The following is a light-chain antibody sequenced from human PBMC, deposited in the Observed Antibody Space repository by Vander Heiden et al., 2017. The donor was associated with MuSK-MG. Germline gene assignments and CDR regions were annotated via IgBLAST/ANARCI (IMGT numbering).Light chain of an antibody. CDR2: EDS. Sequence: QSALTQPASVSGSPGQSITISCTGTSNDVGGYNFVSWYQQHPGKAPRLMISEDSNRPSGVSNRCSGSKSGNTASLTISGLQTEDEADYYCSSYTDSGTSFGTGTKVTVL. V-gene: IGLV2-14*01. CDR3: SSYTDSGTS. CDR1: SNDVGGYNF. J-gene: IGLJ1*01.